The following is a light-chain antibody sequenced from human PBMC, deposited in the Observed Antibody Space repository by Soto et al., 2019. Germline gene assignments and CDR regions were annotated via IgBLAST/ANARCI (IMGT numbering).Light chain of an antibody. CDR2: FAS. J-gene: IGKJ4*01. CDR3: HQYSAWPLT. Sequence: EIVMTQSPATLSVSPGEKATLSCRASQSLNNNLAWYQQKPGQGPRLLIYFASTRATGIPARFSGSGSGTEFSLTISSLHSEDFAIYYCHQYSAWPLTFGGGTKVETK. V-gene: IGKV3-15*01. CDR1: QSLNNN.